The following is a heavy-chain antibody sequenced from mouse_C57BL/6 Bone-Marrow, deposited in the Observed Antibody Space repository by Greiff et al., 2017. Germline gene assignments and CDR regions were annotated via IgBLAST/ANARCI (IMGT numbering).Heavy chain of an antibody. CDR2: IDPENGDT. Sequence: EVQLQESGAELVRPGASVKLSCTASGFNIKDDYMHWVKQRPEQGLEWIGWIDPENGDTEYASKFQGKATITADTSSNTAYLQLSSLTSEDTAVYYCTPLYYYGSSEYFDVWGTGTTVTVSS. J-gene: IGHJ1*03. D-gene: IGHD1-1*01. CDR1: GFNIKDDY. CDR3: TPLYYYGSSEYFDV. V-gene: IGHV14-4*01.